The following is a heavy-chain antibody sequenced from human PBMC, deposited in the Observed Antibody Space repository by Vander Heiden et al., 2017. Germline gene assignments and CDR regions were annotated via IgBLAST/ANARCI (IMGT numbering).Heavy chain of an antibody. J-gene: IGHJ4*02. V-gene: IGHV3-11*01. Sequence: QVQLVESGGGLVKPGGSLRLSCAASGFTFSDYYMSWIRQAPGKGPEWVSYISHSGGTIYYADSVKGRFTISRDNAENSLYLQMNSLRAEDTAVYYCARVNTYYYESSGYYFDYWGQGTLVTVSS. CDR1: GFTFSDYY. CDR2: ISHSGGTI. CDR3: ARVNTYYYESSGYYFDY. D-gene: IGHD3-22*01.